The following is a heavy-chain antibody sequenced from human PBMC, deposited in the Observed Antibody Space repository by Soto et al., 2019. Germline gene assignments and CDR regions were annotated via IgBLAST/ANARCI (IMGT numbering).Heavy chain of an antibody. CDR2: IYTSGST. Sequence: TSETLSLTCTVSGGSISSYYWSWIRQPAGKGLEWIGRIYTSGSTNYNPSLKSRVTMSVDTSKNQFSLKLSSVTAADTAVYYCARVEIVDDYVWGSYRSYYFDYWGQGTLVTVSS. V-gene: IGHV4-4*07. CDR3: ARVEIVDDYVWGSYRSYYFDY. J-gene: IGHJ4*02. D-gene: IGHD3-16*02. CDR1: GGSISSYY.